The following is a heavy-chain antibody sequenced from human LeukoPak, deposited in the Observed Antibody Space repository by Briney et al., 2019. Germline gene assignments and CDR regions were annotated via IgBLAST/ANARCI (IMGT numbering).Heavy chain of an antibody. Sequence: SETLSLTCAVSGGSISSYYWNWIRQPPGKGLEWIGYNSGSTNYNPSLKSRVTISVDTSKNQFSLKLSSVTAADTAVYYCARRSGGNWYFDYWGQGTLVTV. CDR3: ARRSGGNWYFDY. D-gene: IGHD3-10*01. CDR1: GGSISSYY. J-gene: IGHJ4*02. V-gene: IGHV4-59*08. CDR2: NSGST.